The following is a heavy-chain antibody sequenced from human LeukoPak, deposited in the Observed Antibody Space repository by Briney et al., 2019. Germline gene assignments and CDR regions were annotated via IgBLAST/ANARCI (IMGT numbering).Heavy chain of an antibody. J-gene: IGHJ6*03. Sequence: SETLFLTCTVSGGSISSYYWSWIRQPPGKGLEWIGYIYYSGSTNYNPSLKSRVTISVDTSKNQFSLKLSSVTAADTAVYYCARVPCSSTSCYHYYYMDVWGKGTTVTVSS. V-gene: IGHV4-59*01. CDR3: ARVPCSSTSCYHYYYMDV. D-gene: IGHD2-2*01. CDR1: GGSISSYY. CDR2: IYYSGST.